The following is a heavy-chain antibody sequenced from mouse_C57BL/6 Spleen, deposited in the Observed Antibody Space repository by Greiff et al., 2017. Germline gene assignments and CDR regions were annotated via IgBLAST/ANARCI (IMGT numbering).Heavy chain of an antibody. CDR2: IYPGSGST. CDR1: GYTFTSYW. V-gene: IGHV1-55*01. D-gene: IGHD1-1*02. Sequence: QVQLQQSGAELVKPGASVKMSCKASGYTFTSYWITWVKQRPGQGLEWIGDIYPGSGSTNYNEKFKSKATRTVDTSSSTAYMPLSSLTSEDSAVYYCARTEGSYPYYFDYWGQGTTLTVSS. CDR3: ARTEGSYPYYFDY. J-gene: IGHJ2*01.